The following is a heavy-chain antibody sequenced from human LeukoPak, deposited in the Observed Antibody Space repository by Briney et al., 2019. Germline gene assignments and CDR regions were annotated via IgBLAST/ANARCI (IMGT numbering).Heavy chain of an antibody. CDR3: ARDGYYYDSSGYYPPAGFDY. CDR1: GFTFSSYS. Sequence: GGSLRLSCAASGFTFSSYSMNWVRQAPGKGLEWVSYISSSGSTIYYADSVKGRFTISRDNAKNSLYLQMNSLRAEDTAVYYCARDGYYYDSSGYYPPAGFDYWGQGTLVTVSS. CDR2: ISSSGSTI. V-gene: IGHV3-48*04. J-gene: IGHJ4*02. D-gene: IGHD3-22*01.